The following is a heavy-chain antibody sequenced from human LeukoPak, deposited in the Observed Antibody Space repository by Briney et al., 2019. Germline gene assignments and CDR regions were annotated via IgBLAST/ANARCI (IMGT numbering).Heavy chain of an antibody. J-gene: IGHJ4*02. CDR2: ISDNGGSI. Sequence: GGTLRLSCAASGFTFSSFGMTWVRQAPGKGLEWVSAISDNGGSIFYADSVKGRFTISRDNSKNSLYLQMNSLRADDTAVYYCARVGATVYWGQGTLVTVSS. D-gene: IGHD1-26*01. V-gene: IGHV3-23*01. CDR1: GFTFSSFG. CDR3: ARVGATVY.